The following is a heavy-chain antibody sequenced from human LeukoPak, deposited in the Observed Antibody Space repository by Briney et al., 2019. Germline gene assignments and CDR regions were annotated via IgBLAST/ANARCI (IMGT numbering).Heavy chain of an antibody. CDR3: ARRYSDLFTGYYQYFDY. Sequence: GESLKISCKGSGYSFASHWIGWVRQMPGKGLEWLGIIYPGDSDTRYSPSLEGQVTISVDKSISTTYLQWRSLKASDTAMYYCARRYSDLFTGYYQYFDYWGQGTPVTVSS. J-gene: IGHJ4*02. V-gene: IGHV5-51*01. D-gene: IGHD3-9*01. CDR1: GYSFASHW. CDR2: IYPGDSDT.